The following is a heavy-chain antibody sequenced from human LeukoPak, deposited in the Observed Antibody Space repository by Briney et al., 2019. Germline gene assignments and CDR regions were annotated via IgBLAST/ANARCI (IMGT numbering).Heavy chain of an antibody. D-gene: IGHD2-21*02. Sequence: SETLSLTCAVSGVSFDDYYWSWVRQTPGKGLEWIGEINHSGYTNDSPSLKSRVTLSIDTSRKKFSLNLRSVTVADTGIYYCTRMTAGHDYWGQGTLVTVSS. CDR1: GVSFDDYY. V-gene: IGHV4-34*01. J-gene: IGHJ4*02. CDR3: TRMTAGHDY. CDR2: INHSGYT.